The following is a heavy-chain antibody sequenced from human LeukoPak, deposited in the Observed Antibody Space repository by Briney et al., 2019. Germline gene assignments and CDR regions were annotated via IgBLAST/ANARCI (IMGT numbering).Heavy chain of an antibody. V-gene: IGHV3-30-3*01. D-gene: IGHD3-10*01. CDR2: ILYDGSNK. CDR3: ARGGSGSYPYYFDY. J-gene: IGHJ4*02. CDR1: GFTFSSYA. Sequence: GGSLRLSCAASGFTFSSYAMHWVRQAPGKGLEWVAVILYDGSNKYYADSVKGRFTISRDNPKNTLYLQMNSLRAEDTAVYYCARGGSGSYPYYFDYWGQGTLVTVSS.